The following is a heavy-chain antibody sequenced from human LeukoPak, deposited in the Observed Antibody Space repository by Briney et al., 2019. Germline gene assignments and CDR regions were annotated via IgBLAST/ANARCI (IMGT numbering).Heavy chain of an antibody. CDR1: SFTFSRYW. V-gene: IGHV3-74*01. J-gene: IGHJ4*02. CDR3: ARDLAGADDY. D-gene: IGHD6-13*01. CDR2: IDTNGRTT. Sequence: PGGSLRLSCAASSFTFSRYWFHWVRQAPGKGLDWVSRIDTNGRTTDYADSAKGRLTISRDNAKNTLFLEMNSLRAEDTAIYYCARDLAGADDYWGQGTLVTVSS.